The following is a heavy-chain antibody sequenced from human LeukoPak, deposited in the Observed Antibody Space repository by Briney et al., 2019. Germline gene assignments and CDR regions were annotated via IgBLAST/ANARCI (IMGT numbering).Heavy chain of an antibody. CDR2: IYYSGST. D-gene: IGHD3-10*01. V-gene: IGHV4-59*01. J-gene: IGHJ4*02. CDR3: ARDRSYYGSGHFDY. Sequence: SETLSLTCTVSGGSIGSYYWSWIRQPPGKGLEWIGYIYYSGSTNYNPSLKSRVTISVDTSKNQFSLKLSSVTAADTAVYYCARDRSYYGSGHFDYWGQGTLVTVSS. CDR1: GGSIGSYY.